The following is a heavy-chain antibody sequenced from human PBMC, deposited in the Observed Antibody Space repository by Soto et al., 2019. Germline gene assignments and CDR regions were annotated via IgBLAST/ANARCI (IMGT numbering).Heavy chain of an antibody. D-gene: IGHD1-7*01. V-gene: IGHV4-30-4*01. Sequence: SETLSLTCTVSGGSISSGDYYWSWIRQPPGKGLEWSGYIYYSGSTYYNPSLKSRVTISVDTSKNQFSLKLSSVTAADTAVYYCARTRELELRSLNWFDPWGQGTLVTVSS. CDR3: ARTRELELRSLNWFDP. CDR2: IYYSGST. J-gene: IGHJ5*02. CDR1: GGSISSGDYY.